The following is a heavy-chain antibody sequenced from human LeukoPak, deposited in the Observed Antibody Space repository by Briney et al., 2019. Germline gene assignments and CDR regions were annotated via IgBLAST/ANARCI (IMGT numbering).Heavy chain of an antibody. D-gene: IGHD3-22*01. Sequence: ASVKVSCKASGYTFTSYGISWVRRAPGQGLEWMGWISAYNGNTNYAQKLQGRVTMTTDTSTSTAYMELRSLRSDDTAVYYCARSWSPYYYDSSGSARHIDYWGQGTLVTVSS. CDR3: ARSWSPYYYDSSGSARHIDY. J-gene: IGHJ4*02. CDR1: GYTFTSYG. V-gene: IGHV1-18*01. CDR2: ISAYNGNT.